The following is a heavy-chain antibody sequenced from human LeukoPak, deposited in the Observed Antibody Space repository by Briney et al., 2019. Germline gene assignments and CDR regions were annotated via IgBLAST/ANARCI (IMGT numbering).Heavy chain of an antibody. J-gene: IGHJ3*02. D-gene: IGHD3-10*01. V-gene: IGHV4-59*08. CDR1: GGTISSYY. Sequence: SETLSLTCTVSGGTISSYYWLWIRQPPGKGLEYIGCIYYSGSTNYNPSLKSRVTISLDTPKNQFSLKLSSVTAADTAVYYCARRRGDYGSGELDIWGQGTMVTVSS. CDR3: ARRRGDYGSGELDI. CDR2: IYYSGST.